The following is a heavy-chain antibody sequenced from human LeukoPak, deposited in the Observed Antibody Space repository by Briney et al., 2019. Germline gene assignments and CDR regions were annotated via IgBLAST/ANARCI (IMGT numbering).Heavy chain of an antibody. J-gene: IGHJ4*02. D-gene: IGHD6-13*01. Sequence: SETLSLTCTVSGDSISSYYWTWIRQPPGKGLEWIGYIYYTGSINYNPSLKSRVTISVDTSKNQFSLRLSSVTAADTAVYYCARGGIAAAGPFDCWGQGTLVTVSS. V-gene: IGHV4-59*01. CDR1: GDSISSYY. CDR2: IYYTGSI. CDR3: ARGGIAAAGPFDC.